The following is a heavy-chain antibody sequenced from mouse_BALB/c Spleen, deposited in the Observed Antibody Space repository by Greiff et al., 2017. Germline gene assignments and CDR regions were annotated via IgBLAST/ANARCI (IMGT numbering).Heavy chain of an antibody. CDR1: GYSITSDYA. J-gene: IGHJ2*01. V-gene: IGHV3-2*02. CDR2: ISYSGST. D-gene: IGHD3-1*01. CDR3: ARLLGGYLDY. Sequence: EVQLVESGPGLVKPSQSLSLTCTVTGYSITSDYAWNWIRQFPGNKLEWMGYISYSGSTSYNPSLKSRISITRDTSKNQFFLQLNSVTTEDTATYYCARLLGGYLDYWGQGTTLTVSS.